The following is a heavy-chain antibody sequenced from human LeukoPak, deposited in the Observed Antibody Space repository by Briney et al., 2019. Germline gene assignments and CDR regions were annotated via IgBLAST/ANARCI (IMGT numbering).Heavy chain of an antibody. J-gene: IGHJ3*01. Sequence: ASVKVSCKASGYTFTSYGISWVRQAPGQGLEWMGWISAYNGNTNYAQKLQGRVTMTTDTSTSTAYMELRSLRSDDPAVYYCARASAHHSYGYLRVWGQGTMVTVSS. V-gene: IGHV1-18*01. CDR1: GYTFTSYG. D-gene: IGHD5-18*01. CDR2: ISAYNGNT. CDR3: ARASAHHSYGYLRV.